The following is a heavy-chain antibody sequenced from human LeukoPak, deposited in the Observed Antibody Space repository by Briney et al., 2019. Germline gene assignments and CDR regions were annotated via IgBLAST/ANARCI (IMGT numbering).Heavy chain of an antibody. Sequence: GGSLRLSCAASGFTFSSYAMSWVRQAPGKGLEWVSVIYSGGSTYYADSVKGRFTISRHNSKNTLYLQVNSLRAEDTAVYYCARGRLAGYFDYWGQGTLVTVSS. CDR1: GFTFSSYA. J-gene: IGHJ4*02. V-gene: IGHV3-53*04. CDR2: IYSGGST. CDR3: ARGRLAGYFDY. D-gene: IGHD6-19*01.